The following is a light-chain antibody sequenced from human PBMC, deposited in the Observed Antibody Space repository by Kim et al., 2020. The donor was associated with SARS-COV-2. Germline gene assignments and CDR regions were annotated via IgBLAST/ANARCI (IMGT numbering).Light chain of an antibody. J-gene: IGLJ3*02. CDR1: SSNIGSNS. CDR2: SSN. Sequence: ELTQPPSVSGTPGQRVTISCSGSSSNIGSNSVNWYQQLPGTAPKLLIYSSNQRPSGVPDRFSGSKSATSASLAISGLQSEDEADYYCAAWDDSLNGWVFGGGTQLTVL. CDR3: AAWDDSLNGWV. V-gene: IGLV1-44*01.